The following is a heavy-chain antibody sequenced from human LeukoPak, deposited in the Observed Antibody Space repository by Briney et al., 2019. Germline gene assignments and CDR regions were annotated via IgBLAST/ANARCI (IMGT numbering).Heavy chain of an antibody. D-gene: IGHD1-1*01. CDR1: GFTIINKY. V-gene: IGHV3-66*04. Sequence: GGSLRLSCAASGFTIINKYMTWLRQAPGKGLEWVSVIYSGGITYYADSVKGRFTISRDNSKNTLYLQMNSLRAEDTAVYYCALQRPLKGVWGQGTTVTVSS. CDR2: IYSGGIT. CDR3: ALQRPLKGV. J-gene: IGHJ6*02.